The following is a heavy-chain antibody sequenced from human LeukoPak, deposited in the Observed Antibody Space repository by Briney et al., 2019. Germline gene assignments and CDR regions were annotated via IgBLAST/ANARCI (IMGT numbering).Heavy chain of an antibody. Sequence: ASVKVSCKASGYTFTGYYMHWVRQAPGQGLEWMGRINPNSGGTNYAQKFQGRVTMTRDTSISTAYMELSRLRSDDTAVYYCARDVASGYYYEYYFDYWGQGTLVTVSS. CDR2: INPNSGGT. CDR1: GYTFTGYY. V-gene: IGHV1-2*06. CDR3: ARDVASGYYYEYYFDY. D-gene: IGHD3-22*01. J-gene: IGHJ4*02.